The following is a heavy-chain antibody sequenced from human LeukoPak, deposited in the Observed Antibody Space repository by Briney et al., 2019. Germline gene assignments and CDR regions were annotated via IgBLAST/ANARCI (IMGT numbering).Heavy chain of an antibody. CDR1: GFTFDDYA. CDR2: ISGDGGST. D-gene: IGHD2-15*01. CDR3: AGPVVWDAFDI. J-gene: IGHJ3*02. Sequence: PGGSLRLSCAASGFTFDDYAMHWVRQAPGKGLEWVSLISGDGGSTYYADSVKGRFTISRDNAKNSLYLQMNSLRAEDTAVYYCAGPVVWDAFDIWGQGTMVTVSS. V-gene: IGHV3-43*02.